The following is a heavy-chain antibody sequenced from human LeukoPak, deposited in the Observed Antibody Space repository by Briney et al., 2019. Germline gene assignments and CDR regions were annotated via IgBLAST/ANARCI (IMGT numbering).Heavy chain of an antibody. J-gene: IGHJ4*02. CDR1: GFTVSSSNY. D-gene: IGHD3-16*01. Sequence: GGSLRLSCAASGFTVSSSNYMNWVRQAPGKGLEWVSGIYTGGTTYYTDSVKGRFAISRDNPNNTLYLQMHSLRAEDTAVYYCAREISRFGIWGQGTLVTVSS. CDR3: AREISRFGI. CDR2: IYTGGTT. V-gene: IGHV3-66*01.